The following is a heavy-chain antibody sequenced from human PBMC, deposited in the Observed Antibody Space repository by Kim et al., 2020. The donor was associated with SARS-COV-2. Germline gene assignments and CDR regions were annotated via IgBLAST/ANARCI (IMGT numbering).Heavy chain of an antibody. V-gene: IGHV3-23*01. CDR3: AKESAYYDFWSGSYYYGMDV. D-gene: IGHD3-3*01. Sequence: RFTISRDNSKNTLYLQMNSLRAEDTAVYYCAKESAYYDFWSGSYYYGMDVWGQGTTVTVSS. J-gene: IGHJ6*02.